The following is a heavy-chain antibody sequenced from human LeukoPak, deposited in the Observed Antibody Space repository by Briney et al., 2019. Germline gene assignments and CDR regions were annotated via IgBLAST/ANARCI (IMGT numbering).Heavy chain of an antibody. J-gene: IGHJ5*02. CDR2: IIPILGIA. CDR3: ARGRGVVVVAATPTTSWLDP. CDR1: GGTFSSYA. D-gene: IGHD2-15*01. Sequence: EASVKVSCKASGGTFSSYAISWVRQAPGQGLEWMGRIIPILGIANYAQKFQGRVTITADKSTSTAYMELSSLRSEDTAVYYCARGRGVVVVAATPTTSWLDPWGQGTLVTVSS. V-gene: IGHV1-69*04.